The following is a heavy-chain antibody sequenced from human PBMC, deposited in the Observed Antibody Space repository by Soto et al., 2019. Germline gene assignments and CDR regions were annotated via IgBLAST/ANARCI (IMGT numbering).Heavy chain of an antibody. Sequence: GGSLRLSCVASGLTVSHNYMAWVRQAPEMGLEWVSILYTEGTTYYADSVKGRFTIPRDSSKNTLFLQMDSLRAEDTAVYYCVRPRPSGENYGMDVWGQGTTVTVSS. CDR3: VRPRPSGENYGMDV. CDR1: GLTVSHNY. D-gene: IGHD3-16*01. V-gene: IGHV3-53*01. CDR2: LYTEGTT. J-gene: IGHJ6*02.